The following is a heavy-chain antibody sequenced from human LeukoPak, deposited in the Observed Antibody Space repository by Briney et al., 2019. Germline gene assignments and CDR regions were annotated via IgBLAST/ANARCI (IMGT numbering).Heavy chain of an antibody. CDR1: GGSFSGYY. V-gene: IGHV4-34*01. CDR2: INHSGST. CDR3: AEAHCSGGSCPGGLDY. D-gene: IGHD2-15*01. J-gene: IGHJ4*02. Sequence: KPSETLSLTCAVYGGSFSGYYWSWIRQPPGKGLEWIGEINHSGSTNYNPSLKSRVTISADTSKNQFSLKLSSVTAADTAVYYCAEAHCSGGSCPGGLDYWGQGTLVTVSS.